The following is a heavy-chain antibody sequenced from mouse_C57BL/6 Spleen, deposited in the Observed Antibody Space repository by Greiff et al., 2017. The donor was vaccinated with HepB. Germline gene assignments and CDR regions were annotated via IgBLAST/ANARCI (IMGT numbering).Heavy chain of an antibody. CDR2: IYPGDGDT. Sequence: LVESGAELVKPGASVKISCKASGYAFSSYWMNWVKQRPGKGLEWIGQIYPGDGDTNYNGKFKGKATLTADKSSSTAYMQLSSLTSEDSAVYFCARIGITTGYFDVWGTGTTVTVSS. CDR3: ARIGITTGYFDV. V-gene: IGHV1-80*01. J-gene: IGHJ1*03. CDR1: GYAFSSYW. D-gene: IGHD1-1*01.